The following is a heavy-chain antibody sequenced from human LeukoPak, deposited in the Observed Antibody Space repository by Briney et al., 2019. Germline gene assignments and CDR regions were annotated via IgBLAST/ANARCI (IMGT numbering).Heavy chain of an antibody. J-gene: IGHJ4*02. Sequence: GGCLRLSCAASGFTFSSYSMSWVRQAPGKGLEWVSSISSSSSYIYYADSVTGRFTISRDNAKNSLYLQMNSLRAEDTAVYYCARLASGSYYSDYWGQGTLVTVSS. V-gene: IGHV3-21*01. D-gene: IGHD3-10*01. CDR3: ARLASGSYYSDY. CDR1: GFTFSSYS. CDR2: ISSSSSYI.